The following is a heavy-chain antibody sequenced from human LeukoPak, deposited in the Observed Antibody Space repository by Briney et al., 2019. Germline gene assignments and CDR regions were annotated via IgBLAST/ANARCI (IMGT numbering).Heavy chain of an antibody. D-gene: IGHD5-12*01. CDR2: IYYGGST. CDR3: ARAGGYLLYFDS. V-gene: IGHV4-59*08. CDR1: GGSISSYY. Sequence: PSETLSLTCTVSGGSISSYYWNWIRQPPGKGLEWIGYIYYGGSTNYNPSLKSRVTISVDTSKNKFSLKLNSVTAADTAVYYCARAGGYLLYFDSWGQGTLATVSS. J-gene: IGHJ4*02.